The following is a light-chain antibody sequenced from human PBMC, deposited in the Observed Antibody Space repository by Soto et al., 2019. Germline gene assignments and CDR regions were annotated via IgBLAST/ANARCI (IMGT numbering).Light chain of an antibody. CDR3: QQSYSTPT. CDR1: QSIGTY. J-gene: IGKJ1*01. V-gene: IGKV1-39*01. Sequence: DIQVTQSPSSLSASVGDRVTITCRASQSIGTYLNWYHQKPGKAPQLLIYRASTLQSGVPSRFSASGSGTHFTLTINSLQPEDFGTYSCQQSYSTPTFGQGTKVDIK. CDR2: RAS.